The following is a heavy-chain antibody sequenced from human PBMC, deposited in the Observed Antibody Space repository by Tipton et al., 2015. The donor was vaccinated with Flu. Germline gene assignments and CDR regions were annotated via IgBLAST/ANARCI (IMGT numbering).Heavy chain of an antibody. CDR2: VTVYNGNI. J-gene: IGHJ5*02. D-gene: IGHD1-26*01. Sequence: QVQLVQSEAEVKKPGASVKVSCRASGYTFTGHGITWVRQAPGQGLEWMGGVTVYNGNINYAQKFQGRVTMTTDTSTSTAYMELRSLTSDDTAVYYCARGEAWFDPWGQGTLVTVSS. CDR1: GYTFTGHG. CDR3: ARGEAWFDP. V-gene: IGHV1-18*01.